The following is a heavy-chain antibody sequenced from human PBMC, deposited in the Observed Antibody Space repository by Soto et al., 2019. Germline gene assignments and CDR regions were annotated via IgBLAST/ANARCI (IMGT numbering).Heavy chain of an antibody. J-gene: IGHJ3*02. V-gene: IGHV1-3*01. CDR2: INAGNGNT. CDR3: ARVHMIAVVDDAFDI. Sequence: ASVKVSCKASGYTFTSYAMHWVRQAPGQRLEWMGWINAGNGNTKYSQKFQGRVTITRDTSASTAYMELSSLRSEDTAVYYCARVHMIAVVDDAFDIWGQGTMVTVSS. D-gene: IGHD3-22*01. CDR1: GYTFTSYA.